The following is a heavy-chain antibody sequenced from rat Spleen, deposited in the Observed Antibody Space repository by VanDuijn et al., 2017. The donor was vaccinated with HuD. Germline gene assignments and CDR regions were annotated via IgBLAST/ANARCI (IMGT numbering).Heavy chain of an antibody. V-gene: IGHV5S10*01. Sequence: EVQLVESGGDLVQPGRSLKLSCAASGFTFSDYNMAWVRQAPKKGLEWVATIIYDGSRTYYRDSVKGRFTISRDNAKSTLYLQMDSLRSEDTATYYCATHPYPGINHYYVMDAWGQGASVTVSS. D-gene: IGHD1-4*01. CDR1: GFTFSDYN. J-gene: IGHJ4*01. CDR2: IIYDGSRT. CDR3: ATHPYPGINHYYVMDA.